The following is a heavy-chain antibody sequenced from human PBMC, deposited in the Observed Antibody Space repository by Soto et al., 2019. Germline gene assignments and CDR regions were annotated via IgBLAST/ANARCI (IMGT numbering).Heavy chain of an antibody. CDR2: TYYRSKWYN. D-gene: IGHD2-21*01. J-gene: IGHJ4*02. CDR1: GDSVSSNSAA. CDR3: ARDIGLVMSV. Sequence: PSQTLSLTCAISGDSVSSNSAAWNWIRQSPSRGLEWLGRTYYRSKWYNDYAVSVKSRITINPDTSKNQFSLKLSSVTAADTAVYYCARDIGLVMSVWGQGTLVTVSS. V-gene: IGHV6-1*01.